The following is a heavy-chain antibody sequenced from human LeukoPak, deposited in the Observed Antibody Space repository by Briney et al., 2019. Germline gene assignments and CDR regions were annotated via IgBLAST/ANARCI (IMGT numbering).Heavy chain of an antibody. D-gene: IGHD3-22*01. CDR1: RYTLTGYY. Sequence: ASVKVSCKASRYTLTGYYMHWVRQAPGQGLEWMGWINPNSGGANYAQKFQGRVTMTRDTSISTAYMELSRLRSDDTAVYYCARVPIRRHYESTGYYYEDPWGQGTLVTVSS. CDR2: INPNSGGA. CDR3: ARVPIRRHYESTGYYYEDP. J-gene: IGHJ5*02. V-gene: IGHV1-2*02.